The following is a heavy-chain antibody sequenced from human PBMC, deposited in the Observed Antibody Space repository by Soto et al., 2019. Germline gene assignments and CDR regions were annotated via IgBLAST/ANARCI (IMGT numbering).Heavy chain of an antibody. CDR1: GFTFSSYG. D-gene: IGHD3-9*01. Sequence: GGSLRLSCAASGFTFSSYGMHWVRQAPGKGLEWVAVIWYDGSNKYYADSVKGRFTISRDNSKNTLYLQMNSLRAEDTAVYYCARDSVSGYFDWLPNYYGMDVWGQGTTVTVSS. V-gene: IGHV3-33*01. CDR3: ARDSVSGYFDWLPNYYGMDV. J-gene: IGHJ6*02. CDR2: IWYDGSNK.